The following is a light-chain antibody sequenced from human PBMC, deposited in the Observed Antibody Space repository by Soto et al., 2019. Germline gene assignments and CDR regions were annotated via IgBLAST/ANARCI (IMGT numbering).Light chain of an antibody. J-gene: IGKJ1*01. CDR3: QHYNSYSEA. CDR1: QTISSW. CDR2: KAS. Sequence: DIQMPQSPSTLSGSVGDGVTITCRASQTISSWLAWYQQKPGKAPKLLIYKASTLKSGVPSRFSGSGSGTEFTLTINTPQPDDFATYYGQHYNSYSEAFGQGTKVELK. V-gene: IGKV1-5*03.